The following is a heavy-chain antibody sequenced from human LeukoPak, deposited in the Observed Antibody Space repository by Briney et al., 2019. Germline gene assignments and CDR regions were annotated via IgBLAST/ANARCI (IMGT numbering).Heavy chain of an antibody. J-gene: IGHJ4*02. CDR1: GFTFDDYA. D-gene: IGHD1-26*01. Sequence: SGGSLRLSCAASGFTFDDYAMHWVRQAPGKGLEWVSGISWNSGNIGYADSVKGRFTISRDNAKNSLYLQMNSLRAEYTASYYCAKDILGIVGATMGFDYWGQGTLVTVSS. CDR2: ISWNSGNI. V-gene: IGHV3-9*01. CDR3: AKDILGIVGATMGFDY.